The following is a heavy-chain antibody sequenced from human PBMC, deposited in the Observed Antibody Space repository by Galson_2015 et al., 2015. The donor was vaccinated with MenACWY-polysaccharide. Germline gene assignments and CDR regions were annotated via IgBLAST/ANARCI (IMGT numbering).Heavy chain of an antibody. V-gene: IGHV3-74*01. D-gene: IGHD5-12*01. CDR2: IKSDGSST. CDR3: ARGYSAYD. CDR1: GFTFSTYW. Sequence: CAASGFTFSTYWMHWVRQAPGKGLVWVSRIKSDGSSTNYADSVKGRFTISRDNAKNTLYLQMNSLRAEDTALYYCARGYSAYDWGQGTMVTVSA. J-gene: IGHJ4*02.